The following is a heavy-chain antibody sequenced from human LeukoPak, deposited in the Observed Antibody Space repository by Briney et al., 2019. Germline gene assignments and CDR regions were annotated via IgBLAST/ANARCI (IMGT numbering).Heavy chain of an antibody. CDR1: GITFSSYW. J-gene: IGHJ4*02. CDR2: INTQGSYT. CDR3: VIDLGDYNDF. D-gene: IGHD2-15*01. Sequence: GGSLRLSCAVSGITFSSYWMHWVRQDPGRGLLWVSRINTQGSYTNYADSVKGRFTISRDNAKNTLYLQMSSLRADDTAVYYCVIDLGDYNDFWGQGTLVSVSS. V-gene: IGHV3-74*01.